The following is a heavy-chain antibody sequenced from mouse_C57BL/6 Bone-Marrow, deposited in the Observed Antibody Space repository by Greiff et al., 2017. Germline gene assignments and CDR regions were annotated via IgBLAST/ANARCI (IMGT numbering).Heavy chain of an antibody. CDR2: IRLKSDNYAT. D-gene: IGHD2-10*01. CDR1: GFTFSNYW. CDR3: TGPLRYFDV. J-gene: IGHJ1*03. V-gene: IGHV6-3*01. Sequence: EVQLVESGGGLVQPGGSMKLSCVASGFTFSNYWMNWVRQSPEQGLEWVAQIRLKSDNYATHYAESVKGRFTISRDDSKSSVYLQMNNLRAEDTGIYYCTGPLRYFDVWGTGTTVTVSS.